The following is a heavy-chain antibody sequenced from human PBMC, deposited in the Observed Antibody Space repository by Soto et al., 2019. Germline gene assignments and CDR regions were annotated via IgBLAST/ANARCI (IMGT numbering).Heavy chain of an antibody. J-gene: IGHJ2*01. D-gene: IGHD2-2*01. CDR3: AKDPSGATSWDDWYFVL. CDR1: GFTFSSFA. V-gene: IGHV3-23*01. CDR2: ISGSGGRT. Sequence: EVQLLESGGGLVQPGGSLRLSCAASGFTFSSFAVSWVRQAPGKGLEWVSAISGSGGRTYYADSVKGRFTISRDNSKSTIYLQMNSLGVDDTAVYYCAKDPSGATSWDDWYFVLWGRGTLVTVSS.